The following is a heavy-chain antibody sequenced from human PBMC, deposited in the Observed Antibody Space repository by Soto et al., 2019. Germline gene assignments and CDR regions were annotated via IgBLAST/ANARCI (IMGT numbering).Heavy chain of an antibody. V-gene: IGHV4-39*01. CDR3: ARLSTVVTSNGFDI. Sequence: SETLSLTCTVSGGSISSSSYYWGWIRQPPGKGLEWIGSMYYSGSTYYNPSLKSRATIFVDTSKNQFSLKLSSVTAADTAVYYCARLSTVVTSNGFDIWGQGTMVT. D-gene: IGHD2-15*01. CDR2: MYYSGST. CDR1: GGSISSSSYY. J-gene: IGHJ3*02.